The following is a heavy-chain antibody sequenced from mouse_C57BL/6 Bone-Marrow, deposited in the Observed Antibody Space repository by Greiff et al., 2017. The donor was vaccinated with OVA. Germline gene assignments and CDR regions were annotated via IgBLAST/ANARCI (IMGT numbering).Heavy chain of an antibody. D-gene: IGHD1-1*01. CDR1: GFTFSSYA. Sequence: EVKVVESGEGLVKPGGSLKLSCAASGFTFSSYAMSWVRQTPEKRLEWVAYISSGGDYIYYADTVKGRFTISRDNARNTLYLQMSSLKSEDTAMYYCTREGYYGSRPWFAYWGQGTLVTVSA. CDR3: TREGYYGSRPWFAY. CDR2: ISSGGDYI. J-gene: IGHJ3*01. V-gene: IGHV5-9-1*02.